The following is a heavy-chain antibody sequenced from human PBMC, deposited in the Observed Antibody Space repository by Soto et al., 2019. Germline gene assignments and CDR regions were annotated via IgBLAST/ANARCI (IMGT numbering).Heavy chain of an antibody. D-gene: IGHD2-2*01. Sequence: EVQLVESGGGLVQAGRSLRLSCAASGFTFDDYAMHWVRQAPGKGLEWVSGISWNSGSIGYADSVKGRFTISRDNAKNSLYLQMNSLRAEDTALYYCAKCVVPPAIDYMDVWGKGTTVTVSS. J-gene: IGHJ6*03. CDR1: GFTFDDYA. V-gene: IGHV3-9*01. CDR2: ISWNSGSI. CDR3: AKCVVPPAIDYMDV.